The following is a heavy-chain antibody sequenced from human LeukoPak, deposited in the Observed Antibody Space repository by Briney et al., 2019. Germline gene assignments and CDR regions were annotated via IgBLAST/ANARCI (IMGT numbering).Heavy chain of an antibody. V-gene: IGHV3-30-3*01. D-gene: IGHD3-10*01. J-gene: IGHJ4*02. CDR1: GFTFSSYA. CDR2: ISYDGSNK. CDR3: ARDCGTCGLGIFGEFTFDY. Sequence: PGRSLRLSCAASGFTFSSYAMHWVRQAPGKGLEWVAVISYDGSNKYYADSVKGRFTISRDNSKNTLYLQMNSLRAEDTAVYYCARDCGTCGLGIFGEFTFDYWGQGTLVTVSS.